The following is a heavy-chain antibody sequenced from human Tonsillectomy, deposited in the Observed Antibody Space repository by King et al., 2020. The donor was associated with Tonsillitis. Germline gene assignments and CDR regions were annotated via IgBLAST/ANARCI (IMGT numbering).Heavy chain of an antibody. CDR1: GFTFSSYA. CDR2: ISYDGSNK. CDR3: ARGGVVIILIDY. D-gene: IGHD3-3*01. V-gene: IGHV3-30-3*01. J-gene: IGHJ4*02. Sequence: VQLVESGGGVVQPGRSLRLSCAASGFTFSSYAMHWVRQAPGKGLEWVAVISYDGSNKYYADSVKGRFTISSDNSKNTLYLQMNSLRAEDTAVYYCARGGVVIILIDYWGQGTLVTVSS.